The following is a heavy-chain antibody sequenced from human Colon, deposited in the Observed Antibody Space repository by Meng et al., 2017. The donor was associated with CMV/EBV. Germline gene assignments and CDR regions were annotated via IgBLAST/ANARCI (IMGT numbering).Heavy chain of an antibody. D-gene: IGHD2-2*01. Sequence: GGSQRLSCEGSGFPFNSHSMNWVRQAPGKGLEWISYISSSGKDEYYADSVKGRFSISRDNAKNSVSLQMNALRVEDTAVYFCMRDLLPIRLIPAAQDYWGQGTLVTVSS. CDR2: ISSSGKDE. V-gene: IGHV3-21*06. CDR3: MRDLLPIRLIPAAQDY. J-gene: IGHJ4*02. CDR1: GFPFNSHS.